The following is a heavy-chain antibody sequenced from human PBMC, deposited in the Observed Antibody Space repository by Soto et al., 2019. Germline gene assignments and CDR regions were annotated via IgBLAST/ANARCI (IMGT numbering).Heavy chain of an antibody. CDR2: ISYDGSNK. D-gene: IGHD6-19*01. CDR1: GFTFSSYA. J-gene: IGHJ4*02. Sequence: GGSLRLSCAASGFTFSSYAMHWVRQAPGKGLEWVAVISYDGSNKYYADSVKGRFTISRDNSKNTLYLQMNSLRAEDTAVYYCAREWQWLDYWGQGTLVTVSS. CDR3: AREWQWLDY. V-gene: IGHV3-30-3*01.